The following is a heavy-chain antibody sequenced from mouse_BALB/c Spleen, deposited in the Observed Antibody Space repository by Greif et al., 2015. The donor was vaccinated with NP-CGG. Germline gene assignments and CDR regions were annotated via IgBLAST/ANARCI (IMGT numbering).Heavy chain of an antibody. V-gene: IGHV1S81*02. CDR2: INPSNGRT. CDR1: GYTFTSYW. CDR3: ASPSS. Sequence: QVQLQQSGAELVKPGASVKLSCKASGYTFTSYWMHWVKQRPGQGLEWIGEINPSNGRTNYNEKFKSKATLTVDKSSSTAYMQLSSLTSEDSAVYYCASPSSWGAGTTVTVSS. J-gene: IGHJ1*01.